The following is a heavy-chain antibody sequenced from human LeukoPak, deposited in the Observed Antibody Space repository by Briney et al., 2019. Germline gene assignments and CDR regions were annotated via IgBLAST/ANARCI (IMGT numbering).Heavy chain of an antibody. Sequence: SETLSLTCTVSGGSISSYYWSWIRQPAGKGLKWIGRIYTSGSTNYNPSLKSRVTMSVDTSKNQFSLKLSSVTAADTAVYYCARVLYYYYYMDVWGKGTTVTVSS. V-gene: IGHV4-4*07. CDR1: GGSISSYY. D-gene: IGHD3-10*01. J-gene: IGHJ6*03. CDR3: ARVLYYYYYMDV. CDR2: IYTSGST.